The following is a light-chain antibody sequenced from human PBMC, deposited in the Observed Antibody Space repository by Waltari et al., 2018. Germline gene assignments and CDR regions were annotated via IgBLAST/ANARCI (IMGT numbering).Light chain of an antibody. CDR1: SSDLDDYNN. CDR2: DGN. V-gene: IGLV2-14*03. CDR3: VSYTLNTNFYV. J-gene: IGLJ1*01. Sequence: QSALTQPASVSGSPGQSITISCTGLSSDLDDYNNVTWYRQFSGKAPKLIIYDGNSRPSGISKRFSGSKSGNTASLVISGLQAEDEADYYCVSYTLNTNFYVFGTGTKVTVL.